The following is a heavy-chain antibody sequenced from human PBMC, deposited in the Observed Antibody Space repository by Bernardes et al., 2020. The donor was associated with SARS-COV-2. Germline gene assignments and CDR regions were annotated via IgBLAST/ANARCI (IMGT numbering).Heavy chain of an antibody. J-gene: IGHJ4*02. CDR1: GFTFSSYS. D-gene: IGHD2-15*01. CDR3: ARGSFRGDGLGDY. V-gene: IGHV3-21*01. CDR2: ISSSSNYI. Sequence: GGSLRLSCAASGFTFSSYSMNWVRQAPGKGLEWVSSISSSSNYIYYADSVKGRFAISRDNAKYSLYLQMNSLRGEDTAVYYCARGSFRGDGLGDYWGQGTLVTVSS.